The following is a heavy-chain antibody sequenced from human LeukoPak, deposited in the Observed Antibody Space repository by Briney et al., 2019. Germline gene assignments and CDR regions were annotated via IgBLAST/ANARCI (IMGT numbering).Heavy chain of an antibody. J-gene: IGHJ3*02. D-gene: IGHD5-12*01. Sequence: GGSLRLSCAASGFTFSSYGMHWVRQAPGKGLEWVAVIWYDGSNKYYADSVKGRFTIYRDNSKNTLYLQMNSLRAEDTAVYYCAGSYSGYDGHAFDIWGQGTMVTVSS. CDR1: GFTFSSYG. CDR2: IWYDGSNK. V-gene: IGHV3-33*01. CDR3: AGSYSGYDGHAFDI.